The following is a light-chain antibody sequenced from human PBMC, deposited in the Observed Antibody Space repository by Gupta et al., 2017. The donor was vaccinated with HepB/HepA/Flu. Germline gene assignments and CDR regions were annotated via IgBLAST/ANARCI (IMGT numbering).Light chain of an antibody. J-gene: IGKJ1*01. CDR2: AAS. CDR1: QSISSY. Sequence: DIQMTQSPSSPSASVGDRVTITCRASQSISSYLNWYQQKPGKAPKLLIYAASSLQSGVPSRFSGSGSGTDLTLTISSLQPEDFATYYCQQSYSTLWTFGQGTKVEIK. V-gene: IGKV1-39*01. CDR3: QQSYSTLWT.